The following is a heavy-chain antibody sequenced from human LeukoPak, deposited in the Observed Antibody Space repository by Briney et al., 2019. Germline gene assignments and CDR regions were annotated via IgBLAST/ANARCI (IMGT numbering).Heavy chain of an antibody. Sequence: GRSLRLSCAASGLSLSNYGMHWVRQAPGKGLEWVGRIKSKTEGGTADCAAPVKGRFTISRDESKNTLYLQMNSLRTEDTAVYYCTTPRPSTSGWYIFDYWGQGTLVTVSS. J-gene: IGHJ4*02. CDR3: TTPRPSTSGWYIFDY. D-gene: IGHD6-19*01. CDR2: IKSKTEGGTA. V-gene: IGHV3-15*01. CDR1: GLSLSNYG.